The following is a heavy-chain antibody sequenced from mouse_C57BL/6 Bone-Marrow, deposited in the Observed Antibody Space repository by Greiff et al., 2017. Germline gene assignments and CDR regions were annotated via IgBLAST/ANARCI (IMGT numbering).Heavy chain of an antibody. D-gene: IGHD1-3*01. CDR1: GYTFTSYW. V-gene: IGHV1-7*01. CDR2: INPSRGYT. J-gene: IGHJ2*01. CDR3: ANNFFFDY. Sequence: QVQLQQSGAELAQPGASVKLSCKASGYTFTSYWMHWVQQRPGKGLEWIGYINPSRGYTKYTQKFKDKATLSADKSSSTADMQLSSLTYEDSAVYYCANNFFFDYWGQGTTLTVSS.